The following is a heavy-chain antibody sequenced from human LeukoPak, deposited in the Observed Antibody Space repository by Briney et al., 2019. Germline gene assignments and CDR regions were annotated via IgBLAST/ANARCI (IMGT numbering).Heavy chain of an antibody. CDR2: INPNHGDT. Sequence: ASVKVSCKASGYTFTGYYMHWVRQAPGQGLEWMGWINPNHGDTNYAQKFQGRVTMTRDTSISTAYMDLSRLRSDDTAVYYCARGSIVGATFDYFDYWGQGTLVTVSS. CDR3: ARGSIVGATFDYFDY. V-gene: IGHV1-2*02. CDR1: GYTFTGYY. D-gene: IGHD1-26*01. J-gene: IGHJ4*02.